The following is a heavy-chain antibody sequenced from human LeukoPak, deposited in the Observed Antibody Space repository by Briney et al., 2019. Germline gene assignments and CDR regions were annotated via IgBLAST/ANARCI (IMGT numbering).Heavy chain of an antibody. CDR1: GYTFTSYD. D-gene: IGHD5-18*01. V-gene: IGHV1-8*01. CDR2: MNPNSGNT. Sequence: ASVKVSCKASGYTFTSYDINWVRPATGQGLEWMGWMNPNSGNTGYAQKFQGRVTMTRNTSISTAYMELSSLRSEDTAVYYCASKSYSYGETPDDAFDIWGQGTMVTVSS. CDR3: ASKSYSYGETPDDAFDI. J-gene: IGHJ3*02.